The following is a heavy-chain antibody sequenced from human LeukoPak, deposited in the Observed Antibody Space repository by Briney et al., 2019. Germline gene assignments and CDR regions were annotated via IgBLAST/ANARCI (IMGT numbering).Heavy chain of an antibody. CDR1: GFTFDDYA. V-gene: IGHV3-9*01. J-gene: IGHJ4*02. CDR3: AKARRGYFDY. Sequence: PGGSLRLSRAASGFTFDDYAMHWVRQAPGKGLEWVSGISWNSGSIGYADSVKGRFTISRDNAKNSLYLQMNSLRAEDTALYYCAKARRGYFDYWGQGTLVTVSS. D-gene: IGHD5-12*01. CDR2: ISWNSGSI.